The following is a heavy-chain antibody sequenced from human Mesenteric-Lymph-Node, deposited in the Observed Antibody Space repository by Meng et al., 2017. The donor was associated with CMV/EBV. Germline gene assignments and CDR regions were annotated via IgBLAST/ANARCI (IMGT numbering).Heavy chain of an antibody. CDR2: ISSSGSTI. CDR3: ADSFSIVLLPASI. D-gene: IGHD2-2*01. V-gene: IGHV3-48*03. Sequence: GESLKISCAASGFTFSSYEMNWVRQAPGKGLEWVSYISSSGSTIYYADSVKGRFTISRDNSKNTLYLQMNSLRAEDTAVYYCADSFSIVLLPASIWGQGTLVTVSS. J-gene: IGHJ4*02. CDR1: GFTFSSYE.